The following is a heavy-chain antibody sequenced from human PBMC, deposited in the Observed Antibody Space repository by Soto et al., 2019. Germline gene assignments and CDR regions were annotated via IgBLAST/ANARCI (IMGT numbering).Heavy chain of an antibody. CDR1: GGSISGYY. D-gene: IGHD5-12*01. CDR3: AGDSVGSGYD. V-gene: IGHV4-59*01. Sequence: QVQLQESGPGLVKPSETLSLTCAVSGGSISGYYWSWIRQPPGKRLEWIGYIYYSGYTNYNPSLKRRVPISVARSQNQFSRELRSVAASDTAVYYCAGDSVGSGYDWGQGTLVNVSS. J-gene: IGHJ4*02. CDR2: IYYSGYT.